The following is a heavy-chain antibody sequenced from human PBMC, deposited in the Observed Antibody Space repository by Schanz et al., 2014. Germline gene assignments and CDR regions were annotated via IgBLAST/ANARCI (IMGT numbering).Heavy chain of an antibody. CDR2: INGYNGHT. V-gene: IGHV1-18*04. D-gene: IGHD3-3*01. CDR1: GYTFSDYY. Sequence: QVQLVQSGAEVKKPGASVKVSCKASGYTFSDYYIHWVRQAPGQGLEWMGWINGYNGHTLYAQKFQGRITLTTDTATSTAYMELRSLRSDDTALYYCARGFDFWDRWGQGTLVIVSS. CDR3: ARGFDFWDR. J-gene: IGHJ4*02.